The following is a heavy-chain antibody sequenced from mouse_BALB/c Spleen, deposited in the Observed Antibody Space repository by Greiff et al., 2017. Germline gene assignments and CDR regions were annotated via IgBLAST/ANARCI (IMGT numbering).Heavy chain of an antibody. V-gene: IGHV5-17*02. D-gene: IGHD2-14*01. CDR2: ISSGSSTI. CDR1: GFTFSSFG. CDR3: ARAVYRYHGFDY. Sequence: VQLKESGGGLVQPGGSRKLSCAASGFTFSSFGMHWVRQAPGKGLEWVAYISSGSSTIYYADTVKGRFTISRDNPKNTLFLQMTSLRSEDTAMYYCARAVYRYHGFDYWGQGTTLTVSA. J-gene: IGHJ2*01.